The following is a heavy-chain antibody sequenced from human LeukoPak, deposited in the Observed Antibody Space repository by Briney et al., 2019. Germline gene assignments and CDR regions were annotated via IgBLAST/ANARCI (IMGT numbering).Heavy chain of an antibody. V-gene: IGHV4-34*01. Sequence: SETLSLTCAVYGGSFSGYYWSWIRQPPGKGLEWIGEINHSGSTIYNPSLKSRVTISVDTSKNQFSLKLSSVTAADTAVYYCARGHCSSTSCYTFDYWGQGTLVTVSS. CDR2: INHSGST. CDR1: GGSFSGYY. D-gene: IGHD2-2*02. CDR3: ARGHCSSTSCYTFDY. J-gene: IGHJ4*02.